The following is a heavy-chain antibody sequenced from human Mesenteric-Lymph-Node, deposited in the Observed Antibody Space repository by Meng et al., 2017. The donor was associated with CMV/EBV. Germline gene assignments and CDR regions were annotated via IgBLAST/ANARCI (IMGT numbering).Heavy chain of an antibody. D-gene: IGHD2-21*02. Sequence: GESLKISCAASGFTFDDYAMHWVRQAPGKGLEWVSGLSWNSGSMGYADSVKGRFTISRDNAKNSLYLQMNSLRTEDTALYYCAKVPSGDWYNWYFDLWGRGTLVTVSS. CDR1: GFTFDDYA. CDR3: AKVPSGDWYNWYFDL. J-gene: IGHJ2*01. V-gene: IGHV3-9*01. CDR2: LSWNSGSM.